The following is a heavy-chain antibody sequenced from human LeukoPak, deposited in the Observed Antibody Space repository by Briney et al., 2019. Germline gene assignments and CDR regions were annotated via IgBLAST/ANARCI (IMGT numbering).Heavy chain of an antibody. CDR3: AKAPGLRYFDF. V-gene: IGHV3-30*07. CDR1: GFTFSSYA. Sequence: GGSLRLSCAASGFTFSSYAMHWFRQAPGKGLEWVAVISYDGSNKYYADSVKGRFTISRDNSKNTLYLQMNSLRAEDTAVYYCAKAPGLRYFDFWGQGTLVTVSS. J-gene: IGHJ4*02. D-gene: IGHD3-9*01. CDR2: ISYDGSNK.